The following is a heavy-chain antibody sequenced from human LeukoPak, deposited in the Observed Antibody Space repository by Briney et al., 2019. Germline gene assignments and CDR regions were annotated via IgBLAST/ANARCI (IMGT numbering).Heavy chain of an antibody. Sequence: GGSLRLSCAASGFTFSSYPMSWVRQAPGKGLEWVSAISGSGGSTYYADSVKGRFTISRDNSKNTLSVQMTSLRAENTAVYYCAKRLQIGSYRGFDYWGQGTLVTVSS. V-gene: IGHV3-23*01. CDR1: GFTFSSYP. CDR3: AKRLQIGSYRGFDY. CDR2: ISGSGGST. D-gene: IGHD1-26*01. J-gene: IGHJ4*02.